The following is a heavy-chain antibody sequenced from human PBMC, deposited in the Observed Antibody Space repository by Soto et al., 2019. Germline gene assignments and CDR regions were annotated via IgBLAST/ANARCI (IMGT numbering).Heavy chain of an antibody. D-gene: IGHD2-2*01. J-gene: IGHJ6*02. CDR2: IDPSDSYT. V-gene: IGHV5-10-1*01. CDR3: AAPKQLSMGYYYGMGV. Sequence: LGESLKISCKGSGYSFTSYWISWVRQMPGKGLEWMGRIDPSDSYTNYSPSFQGHVTISADKSISTAYLQWSSLKASDTAMYYCAAPKQLSMGYYYGMGVWGQGTTVTVSS. CDR1: GYSFTSYW.